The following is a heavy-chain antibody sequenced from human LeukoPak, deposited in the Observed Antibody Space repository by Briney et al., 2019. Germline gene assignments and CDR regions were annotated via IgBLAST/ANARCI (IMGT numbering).Heavy chain of an antibody. V-gene: IGHV3-21*04. CDR1: GFSFSRAW. CDR2: ISSSSSYI. Sequence: GGSLRLSCAASGFSFSRAWMSWVRQAPGKGLEWVSSISSSSSYIYYADSVKGRFTISRDNAKNSLYLQMNSLRAEDTAVYYCARNAGYCSGGSCYAWGQGTLVTVSS. CDR3: ARNAGYCSGGSCYA. D-gene: IGHD2-15*01. J-gene: IGHJ4*02.